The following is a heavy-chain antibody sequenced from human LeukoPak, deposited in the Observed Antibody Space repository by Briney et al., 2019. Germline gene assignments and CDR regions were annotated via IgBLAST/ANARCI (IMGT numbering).Heavy chain of an antibody. Sequence: PGGSLRLSCAASGFTFSSYAMTWVRQAPGKGLEWVSGISGSGGTTYYADSVKGRFTTSRDNSKNTLYLQMNSLRAEDTAVYYCARVGCSGGSCYSYWDSSDDGLYYYYYMDVWGKGTTVTVSS. CDR2: ISGSGGTT. D-gene: IGHD2-15*01. CDR3: ARVGCSGGSCYSYWDSSDDGLYYYYYMDV. J-gene: IGHJ6*03. CDR1: GFTFSSYA. V-gene: IGHV3-23*01.